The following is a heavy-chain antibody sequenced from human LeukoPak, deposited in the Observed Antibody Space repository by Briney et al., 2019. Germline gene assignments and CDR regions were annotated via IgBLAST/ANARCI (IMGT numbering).Heavy chain of an antibody. V-gene: IGHV1-69*13. CDR1: GGTFSSYA. D-gene: IGHD3-10*01. J-gene: IGHJ3*02. CDR2: SILTFGTA. CDR3: ARTAPASGSYYSTGLDDAFDI. Sequence: ASVKVSCKASGGTFSSYAISWGRQAPGQGLGGMGGSILTFGTANYAQKFQGRVTITADESTSTAYMELSSVRSQDTGVYYCARTAPASGSYYSTGLDDAFDIWGQGTMVSVSS.